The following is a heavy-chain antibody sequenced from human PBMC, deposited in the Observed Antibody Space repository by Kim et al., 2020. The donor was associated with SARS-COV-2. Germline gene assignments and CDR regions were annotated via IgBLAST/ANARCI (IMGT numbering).Heavy chain of an antibody. V-gene: IGHV3-49*03. Sequence: GGSLRLSCSTSGLNFGDYGMGWFRRAPGKGLEWVGFIRTKTYGETTEYDASVRGRFTISRDDSKSTAYLQMNSLKTEDTAIYYCAKSDSGTYRDGYFDHWGQGTLVTVS. CDR1: GLNFGDYG. J-gene: IGHJ4*02. CDR2: IRTKTYGETT. CDR3: AKSDSGTYRDGYFDH. D-gene: IGHD6-25*01.